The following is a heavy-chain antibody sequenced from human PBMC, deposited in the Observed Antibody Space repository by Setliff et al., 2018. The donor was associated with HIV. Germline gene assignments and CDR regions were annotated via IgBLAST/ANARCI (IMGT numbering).Heavy chain of an antibody. J-gene: IGHJ4*02. V-gene: IGHV1-69*06. Sequence: SVKVSCKSSGGSFSTYAINWVRQAPGQGLEWMGNIIPLFETPDAAPRFRGRVTITADKSTRTAYMELSSLTYDDTAVYYCVRGGVRGTEYVYLDFWGQGTLVTVSS. CDR1: GGSFSTYA. CDR2: IIPLFETP. D-gene: IGHD3-10*01. CDR3: VRGGVRGTEYVYLDF.